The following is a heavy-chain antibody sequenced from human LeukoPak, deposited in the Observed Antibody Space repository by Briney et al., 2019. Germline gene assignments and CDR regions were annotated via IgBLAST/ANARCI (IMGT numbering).Heavy chain of an antibody. CDR2: IYHSGST. J-gene: IGHJ4*02. CDR1: GGSFSAYY. V-gene: IGHV4-34*01. CDR3: ARDLGIAARPDY. D-gene: IGHD6-6*01. Sequence: PSETLSLTCAVYGGSFSAYYWSWIRQPPGKGLEWIGSIYHSGSTYYNPSLKSRVTISVDTSKNQFSLKLSSVTAADTAVYYCARDLGIAARPDYWGQGTLVTVSS.